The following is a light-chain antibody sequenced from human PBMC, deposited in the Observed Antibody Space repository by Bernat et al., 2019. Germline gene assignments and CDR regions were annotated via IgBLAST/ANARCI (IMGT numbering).Light chain of an antibody. CDR3: HEYVTAT. V-gene: IGKV3-20*01. Sequence: EIVLTQSPGTPSLSPGERATLSCTASQSVSSTYLAWYQQTPGQAPRLLMYGASTRATGIPDRFTGSGSGTDFTLTISRLEPEDFAVYYCHEYVTATFGQGTKLEIK. CDR1: QSVSSTY. J-gene: IGKJ2*01. CDR2: GAS.